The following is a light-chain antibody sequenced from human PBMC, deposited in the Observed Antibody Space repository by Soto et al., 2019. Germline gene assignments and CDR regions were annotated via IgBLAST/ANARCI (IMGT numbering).Light chain of an antibody. Sequence: QTVVTQPASVSGSPGQSITISCTGTSSDVGAYNYVSWYQQHPGKAPKLIIYEVSNRPSGVSNHFSGSKSGNTASLTISGLQAEDEADYYCSSYTSSSTYVFGAGTKVTVL. CDR1: SSDVGAYNY. CDR3: SSYTSSSTYV. CDR2: EVS. V-gene: IGLV2-14*01. J-gene: IGLJ1*01.